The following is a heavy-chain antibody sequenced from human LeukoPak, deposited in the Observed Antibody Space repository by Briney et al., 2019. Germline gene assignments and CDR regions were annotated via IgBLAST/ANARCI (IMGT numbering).Heavy chain of an antibody. Sequence: GASVKVSCKASGYTFTGYYVHWVRQAPGQGLEWMGWINPNSGGTNYAQKFQGRVTMTRDTSISTAYMELSRLRSDDTAVYYCARSTNPARIAAQPEHWFDPWGQGTLVTVSS. D-gene: IGHD6-13*01. J-gene: IGHJ5*02. CDR1: GYTFTGYY. CDR3: ARSTNPARIAAQPEHWFDP. V-gene: IGHV1-2*02. CDR2: INPNSGGT.